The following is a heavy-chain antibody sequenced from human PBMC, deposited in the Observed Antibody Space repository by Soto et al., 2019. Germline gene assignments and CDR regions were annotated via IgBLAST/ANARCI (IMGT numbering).Heavy chain of an antibody. CDR2: IIPIFGTA. J-gene: IGHJ6*02. Sequence: WASVKVSCKASGGTFSSYAISWVRQAPGQGLEWMGGIIPIFGTANYAQKFQGRVTITADESTSTAYMELSSLRSEDTAVYYCARSHGWYDSYYGMDVWGQGTTVTVSS. V-gene: IGHV1-69*13. CDR1: GGTFSSYA. D-gene: IGHD6-19*01. CDR3: ARSHGWYDSYYGMDV.